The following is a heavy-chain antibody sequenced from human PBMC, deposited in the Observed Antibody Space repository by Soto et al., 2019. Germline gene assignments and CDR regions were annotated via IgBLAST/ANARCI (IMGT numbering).Heavy chain of an antibody. CDR1: GYTFTKYG. V-gene: IGHV1-18*01. J-gene: IGHJ4*02. Sequence: ASVKVXCKTSGYTFTKYGVGWVRQAPGQGLEWMGWISGSSGNANYAEKVQGRITLTTDTSTSTAYIELRSLRSDDTAVYYCAREMAGLGGEYDYWGQGTLVTVSS. CDR3: AREMAGLGGEYDY. D-gene: IGHD3-16*01. CDR2: ISGSSGNA.